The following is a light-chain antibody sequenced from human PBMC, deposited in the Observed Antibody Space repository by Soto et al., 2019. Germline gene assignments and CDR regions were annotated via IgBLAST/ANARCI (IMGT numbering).Light chain of an antibody. V-gene: IGLV2-14*01. CDR1: SSDVGGYNY. J-gene: IGLJ3*02. CDR2: EVS. CDR3: SSYTSSSTWV. Sequence: QSALTQPASVSGSPGQSITISCTGTSSDVGGYNYVSWYQQHPGKAPKLMIYEVSNRPSGVSNRFSGSKSGNTASLTISGLQAVDEADYYCSSYTSSSTWVFGGGTKLTVL.